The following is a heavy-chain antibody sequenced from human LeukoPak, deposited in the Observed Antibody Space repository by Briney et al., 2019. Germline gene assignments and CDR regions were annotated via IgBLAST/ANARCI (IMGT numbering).Heavy chain of an antibody. CDR3: ASSGDILTRTYRGIDY. CDR2: IYHSGST. Sequence: PSETLSLTCTVSGYFISSGYYWGWIRQPLGKGLEWIGSIYHSGSTYYNPSLKSRVTISVDTSKNQFSLKLNSVTAADTAVYYCASSGDILTRTYRGIDYWGQGTLVTVSS. J-gene: IGHJ4*02. D-gene: IGHD3-9*01. V-gene: IGHV4-38-2*02. CDR1: GYFISSGYY.